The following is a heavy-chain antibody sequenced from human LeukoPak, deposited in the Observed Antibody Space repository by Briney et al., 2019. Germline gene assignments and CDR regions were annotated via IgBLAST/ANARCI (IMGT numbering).Heavy chain of an antibody. CDR3: ARVSYSPRGAYYYSMDV. Sequence: PSETLSLTCAVSGGSISSSNWWSWVRQPPGKGLEWIGEIYHSGSTNYNPSLKSRVTISVDKSKNQFSLKLSSVTAADTAVYYCARVSYSPRGAYYYSMDVWGQGTTVTVSS. V-gene: IGHV4-4*02. CDR1: GGSISSSNW. CDR2: IYHSGST. J-gene: IGHJ6*02. D-gene: IGHD2-21*01.